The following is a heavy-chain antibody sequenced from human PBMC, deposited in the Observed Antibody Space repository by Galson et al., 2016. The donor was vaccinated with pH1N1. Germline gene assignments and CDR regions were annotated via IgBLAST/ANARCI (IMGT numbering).Heavy chain of an antibody. V-gene: IGHV3-53*01. CDR1: GFTVSSTD. CDR2: LYTSGFT. J-gene: IGHJ4*02. Sequence: SLRLSCAASGFTVSSTDMSWVRQAPGKGLEWVSLLYTSGFTYYADSVKGRFTISRDNSKNTLYLQMNSLTAKDTAVYYCARRKKSRSLTLDYWGQGTLVTASS. CDR3: ARRKKSRSLTLDY. D-gene: IGHD6-6*01.